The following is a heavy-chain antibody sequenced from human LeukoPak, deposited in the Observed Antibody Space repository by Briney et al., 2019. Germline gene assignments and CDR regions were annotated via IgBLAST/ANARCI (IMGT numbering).Heavy chain of an antibody. J-gene: IGHJ4*02. CDR1: GYSFTADW. V-gene: IGHV5-51*01. D-gene: IGHD6-19*01. CDR2: IYPGGSDT. Sequence: GESLKISCKGSGYSFTADWIGWVRQMPGKGLEWMGAIYPGGSDTRYSPSFQGQVTISADKSISTAYLQWSSLKASDTAMYYCARPTSGWSFDYWGQGTLVTVSS. CDR3: ARPTSGWSFDY.